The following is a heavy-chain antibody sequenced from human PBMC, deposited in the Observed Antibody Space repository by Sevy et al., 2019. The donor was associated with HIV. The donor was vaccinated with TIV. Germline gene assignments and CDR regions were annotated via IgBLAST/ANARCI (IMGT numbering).Heavy chain of an antibody. CDR3: ARVSGYDFWSGKYYYYYGMDV. J-gene: IGHJ6*02. D-gene: IGHD3-3*01. CDR1: GFTFSDYY. V-gene: IGHV3-11*06. CDR2: ISSSSSYT. Sequence: GGSLRLSCAASGFTFSDYYMSWIRQAPGKGLEWVSYISSSSSYTNYADSVKGRFTISRDNAKNSLYLQMNSLRAEDTAVYYCARVSGYDFWSGKYYYYYGMDVWGQWTTVTVSS.